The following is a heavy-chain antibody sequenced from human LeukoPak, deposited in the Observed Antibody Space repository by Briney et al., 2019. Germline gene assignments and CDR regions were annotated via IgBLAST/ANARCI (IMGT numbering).Heavy chain of an antibody. D-gene: IGHD2-2*01. CDR3: ARGPPRYCSSTSCSPTVPFDP. Sequence: PSETLSLTCVVYGGSFSGYYWSWIRQPAGKGLEWIGEINLSGSTNYNPCLKSRVTISVDTSKNPFSLKLSSVTAADTAVYYCARGPPRYCSSTSCSPTVPFDPWGQGTLVTVSS. CDR1: GGSFSGYY. CDR2: INLSGST. V-gene: IGHV4-34*01. J-gene: IGHJ5*02.